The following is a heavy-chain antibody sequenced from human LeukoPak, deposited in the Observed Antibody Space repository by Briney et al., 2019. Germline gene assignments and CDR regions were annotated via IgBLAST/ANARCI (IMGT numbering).Heavy chain of an antibody. Sequence: GESLKISLKGSGYSFTNYWIDWVRQMPGEGLEWMGIINPGDSDTRYSPSFQGQVTISADKSISTAYLHWSSLKASDTAMYYCAIGLSSSSAFDYWGQGTLITVSS. CDR1: GYSFTNYW. J-gene: IGHJ4*02. D-gene: IGHD6-6*01. CDR3: AIGLSSSSAFDY. CDR2: INPGDSDT. V-gene: IGHV5-51*01.